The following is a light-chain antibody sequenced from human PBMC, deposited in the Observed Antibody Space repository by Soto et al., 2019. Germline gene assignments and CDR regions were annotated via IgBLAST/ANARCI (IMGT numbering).Light chain of an antibody. Sequence: DIQMTQSPSSLSASVGDRVTITCQASQDVSNYLNWYQQKLGKAPKLLIYDASNLETGVPSRFSGSGSGTYFTFTISSLQPEDFATYYCQQYSNLITFVQGTRLEIK. CDR1: QDVSNY. CDR3: QQYSNLIT. CDR2: DAS. J-gene: IGKJ5*01. V-gene: IGKV1-33*01.